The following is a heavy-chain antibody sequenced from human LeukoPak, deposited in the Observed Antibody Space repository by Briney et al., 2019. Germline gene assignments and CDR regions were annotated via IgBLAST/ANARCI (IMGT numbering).Heavy chain of an antibody. Sequence: PGGSLRLSCTSTGFILSSFAMSWVRQAPGKGLEWVSSISSPGGNTYYADSVKGRFTISRDNSNNLVYLQMNSLRAEDTAVYYCAKDWDYCDSSGYYYPNDYWGQGTLVTVSS. J-gene: IGHJ4*02. D-gene: IGHD3-22*01. CDR3: AKDWDYCDSSGYYYPNDY. CDR1: GFILSSFA. V-gene: IGHV3-23*01. CDR2: ISSPGGNT.